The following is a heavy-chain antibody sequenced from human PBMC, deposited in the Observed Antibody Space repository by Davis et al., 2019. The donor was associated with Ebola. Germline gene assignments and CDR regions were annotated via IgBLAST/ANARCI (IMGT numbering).Heavy chain of an antibody. CDR3: ARRDYYDSSGSSY. D-gene: IGHD3-22*01. V-gene: IGHV4-39*01. CDR1: GGSISSSSYY. Sequence: PSETLSLTCTVSGGSISSSSYYWGWIRQPPGKGLEWIGSIYYSGSTYYNPSLKSRVTISVDTSKNQFSLKLSSETAADTAVYYCARRDYYDSSGSSYWGQGTLVTVSS. J-gene: IGHJ4*02. CDR2: IYYSGST.